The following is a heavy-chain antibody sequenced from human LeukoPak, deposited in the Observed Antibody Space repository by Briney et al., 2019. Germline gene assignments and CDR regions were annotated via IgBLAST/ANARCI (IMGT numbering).Heavy chain of an antibody. CDR2: IYYSGST. CDR3: ARELQEQLYINWFDP. CDR1: EFTFSSYS. J-gene: IGHJ5*02. V-gene: IGHV4-30-4*08. D-gene: IGHD6-6*01. Sequence: LRLSCAASEFTFSSYSMNWIRQPPGKGLEWIGYIYYSGSTYYNPSLKSRVTISVDTSKNQFSLKLSSVTAADTAVYYCARELQEQLYINWFDPWGQGTLVTVSS.